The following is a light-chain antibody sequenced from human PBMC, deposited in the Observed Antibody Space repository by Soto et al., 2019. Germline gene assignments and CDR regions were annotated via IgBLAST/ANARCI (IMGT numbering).Light chain of an antibody. Sequence: DIVMTQSPDSLAVSLGARATINCKSSQSVLYSSNNNNYLAWYQQKPGQPPKLLIYWASTRESGVPDRFSGSGSGTDFTLTISSLQAEDVAVYYCQQYYSTPLYTFGQGTKLEIK. V-gene: IGKV4-1*01. J-gene: IGKJ2*01. CDR2: WAS. CDR1: QSVLYSSNNNNY. CDR3: QQYYSTPLYT.